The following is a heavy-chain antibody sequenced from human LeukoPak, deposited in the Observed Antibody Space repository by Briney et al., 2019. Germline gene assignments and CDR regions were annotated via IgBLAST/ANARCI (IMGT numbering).Heavy chain of an antibody. V-gene: IGHV3-48*03. Sequence: PGGSLRLSCAASRFTFSSYEVNWVRQAPGKGLEWVSYISSSGNTIYYADSVKGRFTISRDNSKNSLYLQMNSLRAEDTAVYYCARGVLESYYDFWGGSNGGAFDIWGQGTMVTVSS. D-gene: IGHD3-3*01. CDR3: ARGVLESYYDFWGGSNGGAFDI. CDR1: RFTFSSYE. CDR2: ISSSGNTI. J-gene: IGHJ3*02.